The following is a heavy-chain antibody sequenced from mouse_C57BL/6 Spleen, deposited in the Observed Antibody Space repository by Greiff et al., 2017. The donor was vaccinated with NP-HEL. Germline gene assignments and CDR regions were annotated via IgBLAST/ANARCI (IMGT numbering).Heavy chain of an antibody. CDR3: ARSYGYDGFDY. CDR2: IYPGDGDT. D-gene: IGHD2-2*01. Sequence: QVQLQQSGAELVKPGASVKISCKASGYAFSSYWMNWVKQRPGRGLEWIGQIYPGDGDTNYNGKFKGKATLTADKSSSTAYMQLSSLTSEDSAVYFCARSYGYDGFDYWGQGTTLTVSS. CDR1: GYAFSSYW. J-gene: IGHJ2*01. V-gene: IGHV1-80*01.